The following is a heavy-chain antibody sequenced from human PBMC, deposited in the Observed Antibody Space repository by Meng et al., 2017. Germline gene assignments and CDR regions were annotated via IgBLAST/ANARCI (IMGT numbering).Heavy chain of an antibody. V-gene: IGHV1-69*01. J-gene: IGHJ4*02. CDR1: GGPFRSYG. CDR3: ASNDGTGDRTGGDY. D-gene: IGHD7-27*01. CDR2: IIPFFGTA. Sequence: VRSGCGVKKPGSWVKVSGKALGGPFRSYGISWVQQALGKGLEWMGGIIPFFGTANYAQKFQGRVTITADESTSTAYMELSSLRSEDTAVYYCASNDGTGDRTGGDYWGQGTLVTVSS.